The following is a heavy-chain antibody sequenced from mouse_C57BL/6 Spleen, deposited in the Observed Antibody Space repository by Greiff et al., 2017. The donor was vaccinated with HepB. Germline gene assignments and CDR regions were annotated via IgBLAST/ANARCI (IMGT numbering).Heavy chain of an antibody. Sequence: DVQLQESGPGLVKPSQSLSLTCSVTGYSITSGYYWNWIRQFPGNKLEWMGYISYDGSNNYNPSLKNRISITRDTSKNQFFLKLNSVTTEDTATYYCARGDWEYYFDYWGQGTTLTVSS. CDR2: ISYDGSN. J-gene: IGHJ2*01. V-gene: IGHV3-6*01. CDR1: GYSITSGYY. CDR3: ARGDWEYYFDY. D-gene: IGHD4-1*01.